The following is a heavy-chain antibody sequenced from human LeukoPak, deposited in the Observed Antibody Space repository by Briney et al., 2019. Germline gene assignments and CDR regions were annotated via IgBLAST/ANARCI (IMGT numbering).Heavy chain of an antibody. CDR2: INWDGGST. J-gene: IGHJ4*02. CDR1: GFIFDVYT. V-gene: IGHV3-43*01. D-gene: IGHD3-3*01. Sequence: GSPSLSCAASGFIFDVYTMQWVRQAPGKGLGWVSLINWDGGSTYYADSVRGRFTNSRDNSKNSLYLQMNSLRTEDTALYSCAKGNYYSFWSGYFDYWGEGRLVSVSS. CDR3: AKGNYYSFWSGYFDY.